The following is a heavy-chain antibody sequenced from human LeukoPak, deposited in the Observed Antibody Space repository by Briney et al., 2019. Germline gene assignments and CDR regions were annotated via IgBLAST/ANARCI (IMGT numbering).Heavy chain of an antibody. CDR1: GGSISSGSYY. J-gene: IGHJ4*02. CDR2: IYTSGST. V-gene: IGHV4-61*02. Sequence: KASQTLSLTCTVSGGSISSGSYYWSWIRQPAGKGLEWIGRIYTSGSTNYNPSLKSRVTISVDTSKNQFSLKLSSVTAADTAVYYCARARSAGPYFDYWGQGTLVTVSS. D-gene: IGHD6-13*01. CDR3: ARARSAGPYFDY.